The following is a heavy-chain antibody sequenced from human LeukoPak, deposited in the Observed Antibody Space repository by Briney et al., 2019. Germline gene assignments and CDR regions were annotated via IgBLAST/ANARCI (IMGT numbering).Heavy chain of an antibody. J-gene: IGHJ3*02. CDR2: ISYDGSNK. V-gene: IGHV3-30*18. Sequence: GGSLRLSCAASGFTFSSYGMPWVRQAPGKGLEWVAVISYDGSNKYYADSVKGRFTISRDNSKNTLYLQMNSLRAEDTAVYYCAKDHYGGNSQAPDAFDIWGQGTMVTVSS. CDR1: GFTFSSYG. D-gene: IGHD4-17*01. CDR3: AKDHYGGNSQAPDAFDI.